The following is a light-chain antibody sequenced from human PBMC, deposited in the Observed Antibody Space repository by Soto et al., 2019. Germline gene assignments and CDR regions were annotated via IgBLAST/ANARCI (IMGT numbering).Light chain of an antibody. CDR2: GAS. J-gene: IGKJ1*01. V-gene: IGKV3D-20*02. CDR1: QRITNNF. Sequence: EIVLTQSPGALSLSPGERATLSCRASQRITNNFLAWFQQKPGLAPRLLIHGASTRASGVPGRFSGGGSGTDFVLTISRLEPEDFAVYYCQQHSHWPPWTFGQGTRVEIQ. CDR3: QQHSHWPPWT.